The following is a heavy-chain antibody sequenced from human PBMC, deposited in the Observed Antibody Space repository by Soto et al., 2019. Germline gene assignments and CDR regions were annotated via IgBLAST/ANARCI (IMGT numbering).Heavy chain of an antibody. J-gene: IGHJ4*02. CDR2: INSDGSST. V-gene: IGHV3-74*01. Sequence: EVQLVESGGGSVQPGGSLRLSCAASGFTFSSYWMHWVRQAPGKGLVWVSRINSDGSSTSYADSVKGRFTISRDNAKNTLYLQMNSLRAEDTAVYYCARGQTIWADFDYWGQGTLVTVSS. D-gene: IGHD7-27*01. CDR1: GFTFSSYW. CDR3: ARGQTIWADFDY.